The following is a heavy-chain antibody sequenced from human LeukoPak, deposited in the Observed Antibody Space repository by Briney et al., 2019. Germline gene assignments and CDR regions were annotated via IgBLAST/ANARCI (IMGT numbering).Heavy chain of an antibody. D-gene: IGHD1-26*01. V-gene: IGHV3-66*01. CDR2: IYSGGST. CDR1: GFSVSNNY. CDR3: ARAAGGSYLDY. Sequence: GGSLRLSCAASGFSVSNNYMTWVRQAPGKGLEWVSVIYSGGSTYYADSVKGRFTISRDNSKNTLYLQMNSLRAEDTAVYYCARAAGGSYLDYWGQGTLVTVSS. J-gene: IGHJ4*02.